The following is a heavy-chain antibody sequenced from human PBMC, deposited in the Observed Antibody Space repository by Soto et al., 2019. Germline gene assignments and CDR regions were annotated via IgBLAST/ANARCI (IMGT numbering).Heavy chain of an antibody. V-gene: IGHV3-30*04. J-gene: IGHJ6*02. CDR2: VAYDGRSK. CDR3: ARDDILVIPGGSYNYGMDV. CDR1: GFTFSDYA. D-gene: IGHD2-2*01. Sequence: QVHLVESGGGVVQPGRSLRLSCAASGFTFSDYAMHWVRQAPGKGLEWVAVVAYDGRSKYYADSVKGRFTISRDNSRTTVYLQMNSLRDEDTAMYYCARDDILVIPGGSYNYGMDVWGHGTTVTVSS.